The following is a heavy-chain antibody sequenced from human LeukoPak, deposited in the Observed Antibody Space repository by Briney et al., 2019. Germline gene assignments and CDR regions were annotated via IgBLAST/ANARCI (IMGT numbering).Heavy chain of an antibody. Sequence: ASVKVSCEASGYTFINHYIHWVRQAPGQGLEWMGIINPSGGSTNYAQKFQGRVTMTRDTSTSTVYMELSSLTSEDTAVYYCGRDSLYYDFLTNYYREYFDYWGQGTLVTVSS. CDR3: GRDSLYYDFLTNYYREYFDY. CDR1: GYTFINHY. CDR2: INPSGGST. D-gene: IGHD3-9*01. J-gene: IGHJ4*02. V-gene: IGHV1-46*01.